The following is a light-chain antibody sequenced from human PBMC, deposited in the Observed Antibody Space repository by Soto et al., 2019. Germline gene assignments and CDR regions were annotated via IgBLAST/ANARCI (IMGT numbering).Light chain of an antibody. CDR1: QGISNY. J-gene: IGKJ4*01. CDR2: DVS. CDR3: QQYDNLPLT. V-gene: IGKV1-33*01. Sequence: DIQMAQSPSSLSASVGDTVTITCRASQGISNYLAWYQQKPGKAPQLLIFDVSNLETGVPSRFSRSGSGTDFTFTISSLQPEEIATYDCQQYDNLPLTFGGGTKVEIK.